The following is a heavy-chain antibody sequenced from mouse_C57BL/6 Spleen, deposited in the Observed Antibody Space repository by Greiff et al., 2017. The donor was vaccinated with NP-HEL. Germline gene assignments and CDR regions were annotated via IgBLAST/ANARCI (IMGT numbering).Heavy chain of an antibody. CDR3: ARSGGYYWAMDY. V-gene: IGHV1-50*01. CDR2: IDPSDSYT. CDR1: GYTFTSYW. D-gene: IGHD2-3*01. J-gene: IGHJ4*01. Sequence: QVQLQQPGAELVKPGASVKLSCKASGYTFTSYWMQWVKQRPGQGLEWIGEIDPSDSYTNYNQKFKGKATLTVDKSSSTAYMQLSSLTSEDSAVYYCARSGGYYWAMDYWGQGTSVTVSS.